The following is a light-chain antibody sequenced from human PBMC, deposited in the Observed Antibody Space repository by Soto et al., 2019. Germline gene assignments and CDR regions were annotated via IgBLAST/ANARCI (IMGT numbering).Light chain of an antibody. CDR1: TSDVGNYNY. V-gene: IGLV2-14*01. J-gene: IGLJ2*01. CDR3: STFTSRSVV. CDR2: EVS. Sequence: QSALTQPASVSGSLGQSITISCTGATSDVGNYNYVSWYQQHPGKAPKLMIYEVSNRPSGISNRFSGSKSGNTASLTISGLQAEDEADYYCSTFTSRSVVFGGGTKLTVL.